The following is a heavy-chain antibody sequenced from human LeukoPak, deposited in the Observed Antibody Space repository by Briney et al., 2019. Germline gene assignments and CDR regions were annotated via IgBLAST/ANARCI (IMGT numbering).Heavy chain of an antibody. Sequence: GGSLRLSCAASGFTFSNYAMSWFRQAPGKGLEWVGFIRSKAYGGTTEYAASVKGGFTISRDDSKSIAYLQMNSLKTEGTAVYYCTRGRDGYNPRVFDYWGQGTLVTVSS. CDR2: IRSKAYGGTT. CDR3: TRGRDGYNPRVFDY. CDR1: GFTFSNYA. D-gene: IGHD5-24*01. V-gene: IGHV3-49*03. J-gene: IGHJ4*02.